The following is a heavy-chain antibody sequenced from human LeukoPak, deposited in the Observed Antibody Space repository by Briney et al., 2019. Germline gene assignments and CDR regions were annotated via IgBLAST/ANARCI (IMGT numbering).Heavy chain of an antibody. J-gene: IGHJ4*02. CDR2: IYWNDDK. Sequence: SGPTLVNPTQTLTLTCTFSGFSLSINGVGVGWIRQPPGKALDWLAVIYWNDDKHYSPSLRTRLTITKDTSKNQVVLTMTNMHPVDTATYYCAREAYCSGGSCFDYWGQGALVTVSS. CDR3: AREAYCSGGSCFDY. V-gene: IGHV2-5*01. D-gene: IGHD2-15*01. CDR1: GFSLSINGVG.